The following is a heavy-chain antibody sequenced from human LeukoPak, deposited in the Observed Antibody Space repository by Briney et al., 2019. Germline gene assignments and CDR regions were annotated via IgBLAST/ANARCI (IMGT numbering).Heavy chain of an antibody. D-gene: IGHD3-16*01. CDR2: ISGSGDLS. CDR1: GFTFGEFA. CDR3: AKDYNWGRY. J-gene: IGHJ4*02. Sequence: GGSLRLSCVASGFTFGEFAMKWVRQAPGKGLEWVSQISGSGDLSLYADPVKGRFSSSRDNSKNTLYLQMNGLRAEDTAIYYCAKDYNWGRYWGQGTLVTVSS. V-gene: IGHV3-23*01.